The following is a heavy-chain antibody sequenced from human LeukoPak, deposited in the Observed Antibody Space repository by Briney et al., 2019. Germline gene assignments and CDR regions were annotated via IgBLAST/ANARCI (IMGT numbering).Heavy chain of an antibody. CDR3: ARHAGSSTSWYDY. CDR2: IHNSGSS. D-gene: IGHD6-13*01. J-gene: IGHJ4*02. CDR1: GGSISSYY. V-gene: IGHV4-59*08. Sequence: SETLSLTCTVSGGSISSYYWSWIQQPPGKGLEWIGYIHNSGSSNYNPSLKSRVTTSVDTSKNQFSLKLSSVTAADTAVYYCARHAGSSTSWYDYWGQGTLVTVSS.